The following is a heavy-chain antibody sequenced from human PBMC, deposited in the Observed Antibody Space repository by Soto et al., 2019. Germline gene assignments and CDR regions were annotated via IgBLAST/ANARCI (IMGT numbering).Heavy chain of an antibody. Sequence: SETLSLTCTVSGGSISSYYWSWIRQPPGKGLEWIGYIYCSGSTNYNPSLKSRVTISVDTSKNQFSLKLSSVTAADTAVYYCARSSGRRLFDYWGQGTLVTVSS. CDR3: ARSSGRRLFDY. V-gene: IGHV4-59*01. D-gene: IGHD3-10*01. CDR2: IYCSGST. CDR1: GGSISSYY. J-gene: IGHJ4*02.